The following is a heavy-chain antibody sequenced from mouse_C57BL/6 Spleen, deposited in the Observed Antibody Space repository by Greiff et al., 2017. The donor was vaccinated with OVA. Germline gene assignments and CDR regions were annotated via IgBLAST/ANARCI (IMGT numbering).Heavy chain of an antibody. D-gene: IGHD2-2*01. V-gene: IGHV1-55*01. CDR3: ARGAYGYDGYAMDY. CDR1: GYTFTSYW. CDR2: IYPGSGST. J-gene: IGHJ4*01. Sequence: LQQPGAELVKPGASVKMSCKASGYTFTSYWITWVKQRPGQGLEWIGDIYPGSGSTNYNEKFKSKATLTVDTSSSTAYMQLSSLTSEDSAVYYCARGAYGYDGYAMDYWGQGTSVTVSS.